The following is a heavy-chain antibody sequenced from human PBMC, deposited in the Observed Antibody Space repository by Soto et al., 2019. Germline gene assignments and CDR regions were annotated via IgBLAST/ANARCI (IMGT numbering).Heavy chain of an antibody. D-gene: IGHD6-19*01. V-gene: IGHV4-30-2*01. CDR2: IYHSGST. CDR1: GGSISSGGYS. J-gene: IGHJ4*02. Sequence: TLSLTCTVSGGSISSGGYSWNWIRQPPGKGLEWIGYIYHSGSTYYNPSLKSRVTISLDRSKNHFSLKLSSVSAADTAVYYCARAQWLVLDYWGQGTLVTVSS. CDR3: ARAQWLVLDY.